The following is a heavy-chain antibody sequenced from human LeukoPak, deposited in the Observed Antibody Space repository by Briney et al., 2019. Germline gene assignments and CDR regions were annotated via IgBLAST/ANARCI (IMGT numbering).Heavy chain of an antibody. CDR2: ISGSGGST. D-gene: IGHD1-26*01. CDR3: AKVDALIVGATYYFDY. V-gene: IGHV3-23*01. J-gene: IGHJ4*02. CDR1: GFTFSSYA. Sequence: GGSLRLSCAASGFTFSSYAMSWVRQAPGKGLEWVSAISGSGGSTYYADSVKGRFTISRDNSKNTLYLQMNSLRAEDTAVYYCAKVDALIVGATYYFDYWGQGTLVTVSS.